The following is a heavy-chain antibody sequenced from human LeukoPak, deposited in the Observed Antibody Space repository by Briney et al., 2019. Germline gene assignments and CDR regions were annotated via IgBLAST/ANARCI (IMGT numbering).Heavy chain of an antibody. CDR2: INHSGST. CDR3: ATAYGSGSYYLFDY. CDR1: GGSISSYY. V-gene: IGHV4-34*01. D-gene: IGHD3-10*01. Sequence: SETLSLTCTVSGGSISSYYWSWIRQPPGKGLEWIEEINHSGSTNYNPSLKSRVTISVDTSKNQFSLKLSSVTAADTAVYYCATAYGSGSYYLFDYWGQGTLVTVSS. J-gene: IGHJ4*02.